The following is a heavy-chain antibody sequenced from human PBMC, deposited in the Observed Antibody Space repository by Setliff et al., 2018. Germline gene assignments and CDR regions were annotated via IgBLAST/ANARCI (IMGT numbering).Heavy chain of an antibody. CDR3: TVYNTGSSKDHY. D-gene: IGHD2-8*02. CDR1: GGSISSGDYY. J-gene: IGHJ4*02. CDR2: IYYSGST. V-gene: IGHV4-30-4*08. Sequence: SETLSLTCTVSGGSISSGDYYWSWIRQPPGKGLEWTGYIYYSGSTNYNPSLKSRVTISVDTSKNQFSLKLSSVTAADTALYYCTVYNTGSSKDHYWGQGTPVTVS.